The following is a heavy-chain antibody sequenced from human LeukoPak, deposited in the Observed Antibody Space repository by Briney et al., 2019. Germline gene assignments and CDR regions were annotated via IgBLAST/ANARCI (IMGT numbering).Heavy chain of an antibody. CDR1: GYTITSYY. CDR3: ARDPTRRYPFDY. V-gene: IGHV1-46*01. D-gene: IGHD3-9*01. J-gene: IGHJ4*02. CDR2: INPSGGST. Sequence: ASVKVSCKASGYTITSYYMHWVRQAPGQGLEWMGIINPSGGSTSYAQKFQGRVTMTRDTSTSTVYMELSSLRSEDTAVYYCARDPTRRYPFDYWGQGTLVTVSS.